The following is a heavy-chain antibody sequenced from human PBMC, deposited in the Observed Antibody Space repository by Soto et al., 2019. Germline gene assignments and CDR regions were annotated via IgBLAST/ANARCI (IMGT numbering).Heavy chain of an antibody. Sequence: QVQLVQSGAEVKKPGSSVKVSCKASGGTFSSYAISWVRQAPGQGLEWMGGIIPIFGTAKHAQKFQGRVTITADESTRTAYMELSSLRSEDTAMYYCARDRVVVVTTKLDYYYYGMDVWGQGTTVTVSS. D-gene: IGHD2-21*02. V-gene: IGHV1-69*12. CDR2: IIPIFGTA. CDR1: GGTFSSYA. J-gene: IGHJ6*02. CDR3: ARDRVVVVTTKLDYYYYGMDV.